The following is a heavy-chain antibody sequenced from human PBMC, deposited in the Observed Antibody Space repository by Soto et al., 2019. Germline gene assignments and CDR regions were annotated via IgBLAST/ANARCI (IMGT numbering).Heavy chain of an antibody. CDR2: IDGDGGST. V-gene: IGHV3-74*01. Sequence: VQLVESGGGLVQPGGSLRLSCAASGFTFSSDRINWIRQAPGKGLMWVSHIDGDGGSTNYANSVKVRFTISRDNAKNTVYLQMNSLRAEDTAVYYCTRDARWFDPWGQGTLVTVSS. J-gene: IGHJ5*02. CDR3: TRDARWFDP. CDR1: GFTFSSDR.